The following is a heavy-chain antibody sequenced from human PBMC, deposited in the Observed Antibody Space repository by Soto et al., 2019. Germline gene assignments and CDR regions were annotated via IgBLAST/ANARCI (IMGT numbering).Heavy chain of an antibody. CDR1: GFTSSSYA. Sequence: EVQLLESGGGLVQPGGSLRLSCAASGFTSSSYAMSWVRQAPGKGLEWVSAISGSGGSTYYADSVKGRFTISRDNSKNTLYLQMNSLRAEDTAVYYCAKEAITMIVVVITTLDYWGQGTLVTVSS. CDR2: ISGSGGST. D-gene: IGHD3-22*01. CDR3: AKEAITMIVVVITTLDY. V-gene: IGHV3-23*01. J-gene: IGHJ4*02.